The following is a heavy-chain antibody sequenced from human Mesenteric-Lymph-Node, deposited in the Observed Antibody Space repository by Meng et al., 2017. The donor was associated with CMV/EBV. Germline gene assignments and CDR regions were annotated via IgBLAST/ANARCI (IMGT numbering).Heavy chain of an antibody. D-gene: IGHD5-18*01. Sequence: GGSLRLSCAASGFTFSSYEMNWVRQAPGKGLEWVSSISSSSSYIYYADSVKGRFTISRDNSKNTLSLQMNSLTTEDTAVYYCARQDVDTASAQDYWGQGTLVTVSS. CDR1: GFTFSSYE. CDR3: ARQDVDTASAQDY. CDR2: ISSSSSYI. J-gene: IGHJ4*02. V-gene: IGHV3-21*01.